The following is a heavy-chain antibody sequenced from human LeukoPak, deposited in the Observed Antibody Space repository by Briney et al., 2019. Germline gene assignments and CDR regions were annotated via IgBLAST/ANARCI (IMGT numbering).Heavy chain of an antibody. CDR1: GFTFSIYG. CDR2: IGHEGNSK. Sequence: GGSLRLSCAASGFTFSIYGMYWVRQAPGKGLEWVTYIGHEGNSKYYADSVKGRFTISRDNSKNMLFVQMNSLRPEDTAVYYCAKKGNDYYDTSGYPVWGQGTLVTVSS. D-gene: IGHD3-22*01. CDR3: AKKGNDYYDTSGYPV. V-gene: IGHV3-30*02. J-gene: IGHJ4*02.